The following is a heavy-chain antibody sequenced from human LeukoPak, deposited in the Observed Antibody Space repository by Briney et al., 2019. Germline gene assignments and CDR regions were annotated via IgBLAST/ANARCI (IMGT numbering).Heavy chain of an antibody. D-gene: IGHD2-15*01. CDR3: ASTPRYCSGGSCYRRPPYYFDY. V-gene: IGHV4-59*01. Sequence: SETLSLTCTVSGGSISSYYWSWIRQPPGKGLEWIGYINYSGSTNYNPSLKSRVTISVDTSKTQFSLKLSSVTAADTAVYYCASTPRYCSGGSCYRRPPYYFDYWGQGTLVTVSS. CDR2: INYSGST. CDR1: GGSISSYY. J-gene: IGHJ4*02.